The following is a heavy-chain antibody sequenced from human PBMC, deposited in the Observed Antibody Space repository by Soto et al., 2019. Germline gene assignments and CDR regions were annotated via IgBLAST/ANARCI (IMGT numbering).Heavy chain of an antibody. V-gene: IGHV4-31*03. CDR1: GDSINSGGYY. CDR2: IYYSGSN. Sequence: QVQLQESDPGLVKPSQTLSLTCTVSGDSINSGGYYWSWIRLHAGTGLEWIGYIYYSGSNYYNPFLKSRVTISLDTSKNQSSLRLNSVTAADTAGHYGAKGNAWEGLLAAWGQGTLFTVSS. D-gene: IGHD1-26*01. CDR3: AKGNAWEGLLAA. J-gene: IGHJ5*02.